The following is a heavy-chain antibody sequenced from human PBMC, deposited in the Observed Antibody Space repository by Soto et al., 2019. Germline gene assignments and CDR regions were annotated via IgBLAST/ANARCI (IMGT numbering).Heavy chain of an antibody. D-gene: IGHD3-3*01. CDR1: DGSISTYDW. V-gene: IGHV4-4*02. Sequence: SETLSLTCVVSDGSISTYDWWTWVRQPPGKGLEWIGKMFHSGGADYSPSLKSRVTISADSSKNNFSLRLTAVTAADTAVYYCATGNVDSMLEYWGQGTQVTVSS. CDR2: MFHSGGA. J-gene: IGHJ4*02. CDR3: ATGNVDSMLEY.